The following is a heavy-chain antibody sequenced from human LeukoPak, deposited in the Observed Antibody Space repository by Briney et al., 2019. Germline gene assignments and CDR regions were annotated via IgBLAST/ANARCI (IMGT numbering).Heavy chain of an antibody. Sequence: ASVKVSCKASGYTFTSYGISWVRQATGQGLEWMGWMNPNSGNTGYAQKFQGRVTITRNTSISTAYMELSSLRSEDTAVYYCARGDAYYGSGSYYNAVDYWGQGTLVTVSS. CDR3: ARGDAYYGSGSYYNAVDY. V-gene: IGHV1-8*03. D-gene: IGHD3-10*01. CDR2: MNPNSGNT. J-gene: IGHJ4*02. CDR1: GYTFTSYG.